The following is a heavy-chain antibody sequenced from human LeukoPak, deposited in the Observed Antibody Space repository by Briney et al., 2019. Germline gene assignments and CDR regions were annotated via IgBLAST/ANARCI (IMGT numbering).Heavy chain of an antibody. CDR2: ISGSGGST. D-gene: IGHD3-10*01. Sequence: GGSLRLSCAASGFTFSSYAMSWVRQAPGKGLEWVSAISGSGGSTYYADSVKGRFTISRDNSKNTLYLQMNSLRAEDTAVYYCAKGPSGSNYPYYFDYWGQGTLVTVSS. J-gene: IGHJ4*02. CDR3: AKGPSGSNYPYYFDY. CDR1: GFTFSSYA. V-gene: IGHV3-23*01.